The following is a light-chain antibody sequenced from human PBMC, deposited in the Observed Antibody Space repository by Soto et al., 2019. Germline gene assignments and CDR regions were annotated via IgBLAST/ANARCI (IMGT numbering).Light chain of an antibody. Sequence: DFQMTQSPSSLSASVGDRVTIACQSSHDVSRNLNWLQQKPGEAPKLLIYDASNLERGVSSRFSGSGSRTDFTLIISSQQPEDVATYYCQQYSSMVSFGGGTAIEIK. V-gene: IGKV1-33*01. CDR2: DAS. CDR3: QQYSSMVS. CDR1: HDVSRN. J-gene: IGKJ4*01.